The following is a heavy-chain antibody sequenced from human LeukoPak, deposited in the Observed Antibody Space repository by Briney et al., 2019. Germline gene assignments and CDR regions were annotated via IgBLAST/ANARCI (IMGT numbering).Heavy chain of an antibody. CDR2: ISGSGGST. CDR3: AKDLYYYDSSGYYEGPSFDY. D-gene: IGHD3-22*01. CDR1: GFTFSSYA. J-gene: IGHJ4*02. V-gene: IGHV3-23*01. Sequence: GGSLRLSCAASGFTFSSYAMSWVRQAPGKGLEWVSAISGSGGSTYYADSVKGRFTISRDNSKNTLYLQMNSLRAEDTAVYYCAKDLYYYDSSGYYEGPSFDYWGQGTLVTVSS.